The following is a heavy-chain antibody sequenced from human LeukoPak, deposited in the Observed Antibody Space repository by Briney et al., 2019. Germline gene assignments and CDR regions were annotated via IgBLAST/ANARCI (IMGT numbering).Heavy chain of an antibody. V-gene: IGHV3-9*01. CDR1: GFTFDDYA. D-gene: IGHD6-6*01. J-gene: IGHJ3*02. Sequence: GGSLRLSCAASGFTFDDYAMHWVRHAPGKGLEWVSGISWNSGSIGYADSVKGRFTISRDNAKNSLYLQMNSLRAEDTALYYCAKLHSSSSINAFDIWGQGTMVTVSS. CDR2: ISWNSGSI. CDR3: AKLHSSSSINAFDI.